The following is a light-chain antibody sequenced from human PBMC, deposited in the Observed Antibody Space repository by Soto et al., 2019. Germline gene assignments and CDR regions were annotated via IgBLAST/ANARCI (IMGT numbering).Light chain of an antibody. CDR3: QHYATYPYT. CDR1: QNISNW. CDR2: DAS. J-gene: IGKJ2*01. Sequence: DIQMTQSPSTLSASVGDRVTIACRASQNISNWLAWYHQKPGKAPKVLIYDASSLESGVPSRFSGSGSGTEFTLTISSLQPDDFGVYYCQHYATYPYTFGQGTKLEIK. V-gene: IGKV1-5*01.